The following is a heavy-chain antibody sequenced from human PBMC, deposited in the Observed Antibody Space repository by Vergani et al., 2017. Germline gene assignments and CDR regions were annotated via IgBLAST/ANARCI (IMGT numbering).Heavy chain of an antibody. J-gene: IGHJ5*02. CDR3: ARGRREYNWFDP. V-gene: IGHV1-69*02. D-gene: IGHD6-6*01. CDR2: IIPILGIA. CDR1: GGTFSSYT. Sequence: QVQLVQSGAEVKKPGSSVKVSCKASGGTFSSYTISWVRQAPGQGLEWMGRIIPILGIANYAQKFQGRVTITADKSTSTAYMELSSRISEDTAVYYCARGRREYNWFDPWGQGTLVTVSS.